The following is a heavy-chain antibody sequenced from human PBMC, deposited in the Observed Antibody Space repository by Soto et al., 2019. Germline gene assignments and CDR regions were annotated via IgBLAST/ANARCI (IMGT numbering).Heavy chain of an antibody. Sequence: SVKVSCKASGGTFSSYTISWVRQAPGRGLEWMGRIIPILGIANYAQKFQGRVTITADKSTSTAYMELRSLRSEDTAVYYCAAEEVNFDYWGQGTLVTVSS. J-gene: IGHJ4*02. CDR2: IIPILGIA. CDR3: AAEEVNFDY. CDR1: GGTFSSYT. D-gene: IGHD2-21*01. V-gene: IGHV1-69*02.